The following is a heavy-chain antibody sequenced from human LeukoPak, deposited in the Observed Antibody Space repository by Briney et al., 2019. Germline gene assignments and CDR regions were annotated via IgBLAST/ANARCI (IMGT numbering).Heavy chain of an antibody. D-gene: IGHD6-13*01. Sequence: GASVKVSCKASGYTFTGYYMHWVRPAPGQGLEWMGWINPNSGGTNYAQKFQGRVTMTRDTSISTAYMELSRLRSDDTAVYYCARAVGYSSSWYTYWGQGTLVTVSS. J-gene: IGHJ4*02. CDR1: GYTFTGYY. CDR3: ARAVGYSSSWYTY. V-gene: IGHV1-2*02. CDR2: INPNSGGT.